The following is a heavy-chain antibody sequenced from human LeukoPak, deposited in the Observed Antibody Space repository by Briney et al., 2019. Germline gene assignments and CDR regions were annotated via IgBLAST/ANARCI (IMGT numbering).Heavy chain of an antibody. V-gene: IGHV3-30*04. CDR2: ISYDGSNK. Sequence: GGSLRLSCAASGFTFSSYAMHWVRQAPAKGLEGVAVISYDGSNKYYADSVKGRFTISRDNSKNTLYLQMNSLRAEDTAVYYCAKESRGYSSPSDYWGQGTLVTVSS. J-gene: IGHJ4*02. CDR3: AKESRGYSSPSDY. CDR1: GFTFSSYA. D-gene: IGHD5-18*01.